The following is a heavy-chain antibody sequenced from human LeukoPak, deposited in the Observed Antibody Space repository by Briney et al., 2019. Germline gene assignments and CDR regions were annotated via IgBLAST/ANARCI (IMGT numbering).Heavy chain of an antibody. CDR1: GFTFSSYT. D-gene: IGHD3-22*01. Sequence: GGSLRLSCAASGFTFSSYTMNWVRQAPGKGLEWVSSISSSSNYIYYADSVKGRFTISRDNAKNSLYLQMNSLRAEDTAVYYCARALYDSSGYYSHFDYWGQGTLVTVSS. CDR3: ARALYDSSGYYSHFDY. J-gene: IGHJ4*02. V-gene: IGHV3-21*01. CDR2: ISSSSNYI.